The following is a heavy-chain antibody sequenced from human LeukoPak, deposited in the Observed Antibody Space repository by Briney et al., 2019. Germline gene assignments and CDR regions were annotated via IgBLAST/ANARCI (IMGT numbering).Heavy chain of an antibody. CDR1: GFTVSSNY. D-gene: IGHD1-20*01. CDR2: IYSGGST. CDR3: ARGVDNWNYFDY. V-gene: IGHV3-53*01. Sequence: PGGSLILSCAASGFTVSSNYMSWVRQAPGTGLEWVSVIYSGGSTYYADSVRGRFTISRDNSKNTLYLQMNSLRAEDTAVYYCARGVDNWNYFDYWGQGTLVTVSS. J-gene: IGHJ4*02.